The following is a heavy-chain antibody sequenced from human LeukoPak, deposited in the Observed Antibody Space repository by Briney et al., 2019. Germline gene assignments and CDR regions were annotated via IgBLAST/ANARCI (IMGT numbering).Heavy chain of an antibody. CDR1: GFTFSNFL. CDR2: INSDGSDT. CDR3: VGGYDPHY. D-gene: IGHD2-8*02. J-gene: IGHJ4*02. V-gene: IGHV3-74*01. Sequence: GGSLRLSCAASGFTFSNFLRHWVRQAPGEGMVWVSRINSDGSDTSYADSVKGRLTISRDNAKNTLYLQMNSLRAEDTAIYYCVGGYDPHYWGQGTLVTVSS.